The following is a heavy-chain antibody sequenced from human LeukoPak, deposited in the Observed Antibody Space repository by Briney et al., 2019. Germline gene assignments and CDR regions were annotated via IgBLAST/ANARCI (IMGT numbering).Heavy chain of an antibody. D-gene: IGHD2-21*01. CDR2: IFGDSSKT. CDR3: AKQPYNYYLDV. V-gene: IGHV3-23*01. J-gene: IGHJ6*03. Sequence: GGSLRLLCAISGFTFHDYAMIWVRQAPGKGLEGVSTIFGDSSKTYYADSVKGRVNISRDNSNYMLFLHMNNLRAEDTAIYYCAKQPYNYYLDVWGKGTTVTVSS. CDR1: GFTFHDYA.